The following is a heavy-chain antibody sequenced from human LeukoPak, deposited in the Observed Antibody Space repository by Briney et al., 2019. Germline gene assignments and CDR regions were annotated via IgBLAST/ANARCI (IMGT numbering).Heavy chain of an antibody. Sequence: PGGSLRLSCTASGFTFGDYALSWFRQAPGKGLEWVSGISGSGDNTYYADSVKGRFTISRDNSKNTLYVQVNSLGTEDTAAYYCAKGSYYDSSGSFYFDYWGQGTLVTVSS. J-gene: IGHJ4*02. D-gene: IGHD3-22*01. CDR3: AKGSYYDSSGSFYFDY. V-gene: IGHV3-23*01. CDR2: ISGSGDNT. CDR1: GFTFGDYA.